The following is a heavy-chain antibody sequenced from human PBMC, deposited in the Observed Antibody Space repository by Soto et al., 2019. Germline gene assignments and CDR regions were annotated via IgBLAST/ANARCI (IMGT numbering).Heavy chain of an antibody. D-gene: IGHD3-10*01. V-gene: IGHV4-4*02. CDR3: ARDRSRITMVRGVTDRLPGAYFDY. Sequence: SETLSLTCAVSSGSISSSNWWSWVRQPPGKGLEWIGEIYHSGSTNYNPSLKSRVTISVDKSKNQFSLKLSSVTAADTAVYYCARDRSRITMVRGVTDRLPGAYFDYWGQGTLVTVSS. CDR2: IYHSGST. CDR1: SGSISSSNW. J-gene: IGHJ4*02.